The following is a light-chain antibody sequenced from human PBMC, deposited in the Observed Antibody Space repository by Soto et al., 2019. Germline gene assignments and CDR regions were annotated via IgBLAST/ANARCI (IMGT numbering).Light chain of an antibody. J-gene: IGLJ2*01. CDR1: SSDVGGYNY. CDR3: SSYTSSSTLV. CDR2: DVS. Sequence: QSALTQPASVSGSPGQSITISCTGTSSDVGGYNYVSWYQQHPGKAPKLMIYDVSNRPSGVSNRFSGSKSGNTASLTISGLQAEDEADYYSSSYTSSSTLVFGGGTMVTVL. V-gene: IGLV2-14*01.